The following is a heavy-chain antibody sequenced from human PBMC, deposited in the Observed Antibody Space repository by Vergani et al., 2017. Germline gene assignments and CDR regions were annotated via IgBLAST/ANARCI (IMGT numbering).Heavy chain of an antibody. V-gene: IGHV3-21*01. D-gene: IGHD4-11*01. CDR1: GFSLSTYT. Sequence: EVQLVESGGGLVNPGGCLTLSCVASGFSLSTYTFNWVRQAPGGGLEWVSSLNKNNDYIYYADSVKGRFTISRDNAKNSLFLQMSSLKVEDTGVYYCAREMSNEGFDYWGQGTRVTVS. CDR2: LNKNNDYI. CDR3: AREMSNEGFDY. J-gene: IGHJ4*02.